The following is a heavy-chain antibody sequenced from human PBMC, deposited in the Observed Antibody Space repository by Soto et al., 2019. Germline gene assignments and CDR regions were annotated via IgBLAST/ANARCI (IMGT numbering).Heavy chain of an antibody. V-gene: IGHV3-53*02. J-gene: IGHJ5*02. Sequence: EVQLVETGGGLIQPGGSLRLSCAASGFIVSSNYMSWVRQAPGKGLEWVSVIYSGGSGGSTYYADSVKGRFTISRDNSKNTVHLQINSLRAEDTAVYYCARELHGDPGRFDPWGQGTLVTVSS. CDR1: GFIVSSNY. CDR3: ARELHGDPGRFDP. CDR2: IYSGGSGGST. D-gene: IGHD4-17*01.